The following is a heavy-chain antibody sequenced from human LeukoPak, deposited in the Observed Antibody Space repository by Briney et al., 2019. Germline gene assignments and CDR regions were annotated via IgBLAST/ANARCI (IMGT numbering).Heavy chain of an antibody. D-gene: IGHD6-19*01. CDR3: TTVDIAVAGKDY. CDR2: IRYDGSNK. CDR1: GFTFSSYG. V-gene: IGHV3-30*02. Sequence: SGGSLRLSCAASGFTFSSYGMHWVRQAPGKGLEWVAFIRYDGSNKYYADSVKGRFTISRDNSKNTLYLQMNSLRAEDTAVYYCTTVDIAVAGKDYWGQGTLVTVSS. J-gene: IGHJ4*02.